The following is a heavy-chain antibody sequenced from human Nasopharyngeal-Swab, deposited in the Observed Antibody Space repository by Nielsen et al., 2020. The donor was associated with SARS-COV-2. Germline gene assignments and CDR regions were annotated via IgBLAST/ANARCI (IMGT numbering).Heavy chain of an antibody. CDR1: GFTFCNYW. V-gene: IGHV3-74*03. Sequence: GESPKISCVASGFTFCNYWMDWVRPAPGKGLVWVSRIKHDGSGTKYADSVKGRFTISRDNAKNTLYLHMNSLTAEDTAVYYCTRDFGMATFDSWGQGTRVTVSS. CDR3: TRDFGMATFDS. CDR2: IKHDGSGT. D-gene: IGHD3-16*01. J-gene: IGHJ4*02.